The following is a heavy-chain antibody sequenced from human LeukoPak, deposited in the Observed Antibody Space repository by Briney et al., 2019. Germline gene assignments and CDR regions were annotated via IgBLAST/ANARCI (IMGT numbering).Heavy chain of an antibody. D-gene: IGHD6-19*01. CDR3: ARDWGIEGRDIPVAGRSDYYFGLDV. Sequence: ASVKVSCKASGYSFTSHYIHWLRQAPGQGLEWMGIINPSGGSTDYAQKFQGRVTMTRDASTSTVYMELSSLRFEDTAVYYCARDWGIEGRDIPVAGRSDYYFGLDVWGPGTTVTVSS. CDR2: INPSGGST. V-gene: IGHV1-46*01. J-gene: IGHJ6*02. CDR1: GYSFTSHY.